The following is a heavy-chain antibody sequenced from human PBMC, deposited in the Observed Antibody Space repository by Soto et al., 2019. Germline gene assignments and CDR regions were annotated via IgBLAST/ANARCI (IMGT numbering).Heavy chain of an antibody. CDR3: ARADYGDTDCYYYYYMDV. J-gene: IGHJ6*03. V-gene: IGHV4-59*01. CDR2: IYYSGST. Sequence: SETLSLTCTVSGGSISSYYWSWIRQPPGKGLEWIGYIYYSGSTNYNPSLKSRVTISVDTSKNQFSLKLSSVTAADTAVYYCARADYGDTDCYYYYYMDVWGKGTTVTVSS. CDR1: GGSISSYY. D-gene: IGHD4-17*01.